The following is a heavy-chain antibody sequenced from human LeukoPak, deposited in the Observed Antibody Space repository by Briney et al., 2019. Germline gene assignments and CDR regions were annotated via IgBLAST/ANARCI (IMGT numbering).Heavy chain of an antibody. J-gene: IGHJ6*02. CDR3: AREAGYGMDV. D-gene: IGHD6-19*01. V-gene: IGHV3-30*03. Sequence: GGSLRLSCAASEFTFSSYGRHWVRQAPGKGLEWVAVMSYDGSSKYYVDSVKGRFTISRDNSKSTLYLQMNSLRAGDTAVYYCAREAGYGMDVWGQGTTVTVSS. CDR1: EFTFSSYG. CDR2: MSYDGSSK.